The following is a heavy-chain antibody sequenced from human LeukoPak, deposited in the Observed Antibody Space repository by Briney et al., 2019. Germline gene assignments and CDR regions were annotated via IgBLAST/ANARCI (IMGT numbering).Heavy chain of an antibody. CDR3: ARRGDGXRSFDY. J-gene: IGHJ4*02. V-gene: IGHV3-53*01. Sequence: GGSLRLSCAASGFNVSNNYMTWVRQAPGKGLEWVSLIYSSGSTYYADSVKGRFTISRDNSKNTLYLQVNSLRAEDTAVYYCARRGDGXRSFDYWGQGXLXTXSS. CDR2: IYSSGST. D-gene: IGHD4-23*01. CDR1: GFNVSNNY.